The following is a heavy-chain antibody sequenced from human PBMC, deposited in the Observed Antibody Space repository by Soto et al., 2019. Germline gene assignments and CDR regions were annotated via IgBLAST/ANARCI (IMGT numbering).Heavy chain of an antibody. CDR1: GFTFSSYD. CDR3: ARAPAPGYSSSWNYYGMDV. V-gene: IGHV3-13*05. D-gene: IGHD6-13*01. Sequence: GGSLRLSCAASGFTFSSYDTHWVRQATGKGLEWVSAIGTAGDPYYPGSVKGRFTISRENAKNSLYLQMNSLRAGDTAVYYCARAPAPGYSSSWNYYGMDVWGQGTTVTVSS. CDR2: IGTAGDP. J-gene: IGHJ6*02.